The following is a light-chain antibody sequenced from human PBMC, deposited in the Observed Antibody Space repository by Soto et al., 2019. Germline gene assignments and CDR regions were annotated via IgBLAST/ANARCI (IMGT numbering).Light chain of an antibody. CDR1: QSISSY. CDR2: AAS. CDR3: QQSYSTPLT. V-gene: IGKV1-39*01. J-gene: IGKJ4*01. Sequence: DLQMTQSPSSLSASGGARVTITCRASQSISSYLNWYQQKPGKAPKLLIYAASSLQSGVPSRFSGSGSGTDFTLTISSLQPEDFATYYCQQSYSTPLTFGGGTKVDIK.